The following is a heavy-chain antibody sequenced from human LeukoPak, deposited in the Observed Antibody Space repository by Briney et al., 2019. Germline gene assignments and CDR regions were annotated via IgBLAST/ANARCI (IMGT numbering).Heavy chain of an antibody. J-gene: IGHJ6*03. CDR3: ARGEDSSGWYHYYYYYYMDV. CDR2: IKQDGSEK. Sequence: GGSLRLSCAASGFTFSSYWMSWVRQAPGKGLEWVANIKQDGSEKYYVDSAKGRFTISRDNAKNSLYLQMNSLRAEDTAVYYCARGEDSSGWYHYYYYYYMDVWGKGTTVTISS. D-gene: IGHD6-19*01. V-gene: IGHV3-7*01. CDR1: GFTFSSYW.